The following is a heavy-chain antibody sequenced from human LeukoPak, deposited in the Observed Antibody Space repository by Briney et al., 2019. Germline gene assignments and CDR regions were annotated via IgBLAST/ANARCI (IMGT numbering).Heavy chain of an antibody. J-gene: IGHJ4*02. CDR1: GESSRGYF. CDR3: ASRSLTIAAARCFDN. CDR2: INQSGRT. V-gene: IGHV4-34*01. D-gene: IGHD6-6*01. Sequence: SDTLSLTCGVYGESSRGYFWNWLRQSPEKGLEWIGEINQSGRTDLNPALNSRVTILVDTSKKQFSLRLTSVTAADTAVYYCASRSLTIAAARCFDNWGPGTPVLVSS.